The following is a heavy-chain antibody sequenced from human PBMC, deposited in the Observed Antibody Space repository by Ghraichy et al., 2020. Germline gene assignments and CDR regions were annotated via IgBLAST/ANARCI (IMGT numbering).Heavy chain of an antibody. Sequence: SETLSLTCTVSGGSISSYYWSWIRQPPGKGLEWIGYIYYSGSTNYNPSLKSRVTISVDTSKNQFSLKLRSVTAADTAVYYCAGHYGSGSYYLRYYYYGMDVWGQGTTVTVSS. J-gene: IGHJ6*02. CDR2: IYYSGST. D-gene: IGHD3-10*01. V-gene: IGHV4-59*01. CDR1: GGSISSYY. CDR3: AGHYGSGSYYLRYYYYGMDV.